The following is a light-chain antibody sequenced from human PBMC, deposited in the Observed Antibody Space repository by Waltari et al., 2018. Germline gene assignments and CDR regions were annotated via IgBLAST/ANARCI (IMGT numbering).Light chain of an antibody. J-gene: IGLJ3*02. CDR3: QTGGHGTWV. CDR2: VNSDGSH. CDR1: SGHSSNI. Sequence: QLVLTQSPSASASLGASVKLTCTLSSGHSSNIIACLQQKPEKGPRYLMKVNSDGSHSKGDEIPDRFSGSSSGAERYLTISTVQSEDEADYYCQTGGHGTWVFGGGTKLTVL. V-gene: IGLV4-69*01.